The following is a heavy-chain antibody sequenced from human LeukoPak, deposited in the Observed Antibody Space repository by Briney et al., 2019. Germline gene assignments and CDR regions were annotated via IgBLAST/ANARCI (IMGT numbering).Heavy chain of an antibody. CDR3: ARDEDTSALSEY. CDR1: GFSFSSNT. D-gene: IGHD2/OR15-2a*01. CDR2: ISNNGGRT. J-gene: IGHJ4*02. Sequence: PGGSLRLSCAGSGFSFSSNTMSWVRQAPGRGLEWVSAISNNGGRTDYADSVKGRFTISRDNSKSTLYLHMDSLRAEDTAVYYCARDEDTSALSEYWGQGTLVTLSS. V-gene: IGHV3-23*01.